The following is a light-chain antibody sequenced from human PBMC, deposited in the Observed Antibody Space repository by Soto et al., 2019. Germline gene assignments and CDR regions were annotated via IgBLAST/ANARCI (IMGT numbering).Light chain of an antibody. V-gene: IGKV3-15*01. Sequence: EIGMTQSPATLSVSPGERATLSCRASQSVSGHLAWYRQEPGQPPRLLVYAASTGATGIPARFRGSGSGTEFTLTINSLQSEDFAVYYCQQYHDWPWTFGQGTKVEIK. CDR1: QSVSGH. CDR3: QQYHDWPWT. CDR2: AAS. J-gene: IGKJ1*01.